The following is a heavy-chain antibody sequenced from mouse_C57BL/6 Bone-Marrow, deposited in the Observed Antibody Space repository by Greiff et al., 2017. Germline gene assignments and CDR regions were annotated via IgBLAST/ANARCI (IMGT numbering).Heavy chain of an antibody. D-gene: IGHD1-1*01. V-gene: IGHV1-18*01. CDR3: ARSRYYYGSSLYYAMDY. J-gene: IGHJ4*01. CDR1: GYTFTDYN. CDR2: INPNNGGT. Sequence: EVQLQQSGPELVKPGASVKIPCKASGYTFTDYNMDWVKQSHGKSLEWIGDINPNNGGTIYNQKFKGKATLTVDKSSSTAYMELRSLTSEDTAVYYCARSRYYYGSSLYYAMDYWGQGTSVTVSS.